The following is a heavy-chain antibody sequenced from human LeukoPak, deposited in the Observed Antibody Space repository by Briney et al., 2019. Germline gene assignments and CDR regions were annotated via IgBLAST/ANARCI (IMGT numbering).Heavy chain of an antibody. CDR2: ISGSSTYI. D-gene: IGHD2/OR15-2a*01. CDR3: AKDRPNRELAPWYYTAFDI. V-gene: IGHV3-21*04. CDR1: GFTFSICG. Sequence: GGSLRLSCAASGFTFSICGMNWVRQAPGKGLEWVSSISGSSTYIYYADSVKGRFTISRDNSKNTLYLQMNSLRAEDTAVYYCAKDRPNRELAPWYYTAFDIWGQGTMVTVSS. J-gene: IGHJ3*02.